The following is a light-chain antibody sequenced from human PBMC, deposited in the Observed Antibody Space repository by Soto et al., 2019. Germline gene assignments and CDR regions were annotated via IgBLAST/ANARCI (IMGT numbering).Light chain of an antibody. CDR1: QSISSW. J-gene: IGKJ1*01. Sequence: DIQMTQSPSTLSASVGDRVTITCRASQSISSWLAWYQQKPGKAPKLLIYKASSLESGVPSRFSGRGSGTEFTLTISSLQPDDFATYYCQQYKSYWTFGQGTKVEI. V-gene: IGKV1-5*03. CDR3: QQYKSYWT. CDR2: KAS.